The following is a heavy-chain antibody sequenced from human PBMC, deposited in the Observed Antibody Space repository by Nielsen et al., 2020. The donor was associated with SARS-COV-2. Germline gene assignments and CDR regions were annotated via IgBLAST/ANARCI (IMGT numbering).Heavy chain of an antibody. CDR2: LIGSRGRP. CDR3: AKAFRSSDWVRAATDF. CDR1: GFMFSTYA. D-gene: IGHD6-25*01. Sequence: GGSLRLSCAASGFMFSTYAMSWVRQAPGKGLEWVSGLIGSRGRPHSADSVECRFTISRDNSKNTLYLQMNSLKAEDTAVYYCAKAFRSSDWVRAATDFWGQGTLVTVSS. V-gene: IGHV3-23*01. J-gene: IGHJ4*02.